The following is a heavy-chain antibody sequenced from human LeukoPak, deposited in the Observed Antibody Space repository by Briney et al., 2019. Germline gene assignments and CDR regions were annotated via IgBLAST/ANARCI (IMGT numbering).Heavy chain of an antibody. V-gene: IGHV4-4*07. J-gene: IGHJ3*02. CDR3: ATDRPPYYYDSSGTDHGDAFDI. CDR1: GGSITDYY. CDR2: IYTSGSTT. D-gene: IGHD3-22*01. Sequence: PSETLSLTCTVSGGSITDYYWSWIRQPAGKGLEWIGRIYTSGSTTNYNPFLKSRVTMSVDTSKNQFSLKLSSVTAADTAVYYCATDRPPYYYDSSGTDHGDAFDIWGQGTMVTVSS.